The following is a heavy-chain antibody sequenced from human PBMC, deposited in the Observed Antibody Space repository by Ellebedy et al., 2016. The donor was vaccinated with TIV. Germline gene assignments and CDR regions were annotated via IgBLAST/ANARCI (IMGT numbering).Heavy chain of an antibody. V-gene: IGHV3-7*01. CDR3: ARRASYGDYAVQVNPWFDP. Sequence: GGSLRLSCAASGFNFRSYWMTWVRQAPGKGLEWVAKIRQEGDEIYYVESVKGRFTISRDNAKNSLFLQMNRLRGEDTAVYYCARRASYGDYAVQVNPWFDPWGQGTLVTVSS. CDR2: IRQEGDEI. CDR1: GFNFRSYW. D-gene: IGHD4-17*01. J-gene: IGHJ5*02.